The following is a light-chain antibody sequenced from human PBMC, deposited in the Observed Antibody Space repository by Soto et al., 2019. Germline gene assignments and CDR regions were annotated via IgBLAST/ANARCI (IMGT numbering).Light chain of an antibody. CDR1: TGSVTSGHY. CDR3: MLLYTGARV. V-gene: IGLV7-46*01. Sequence: QAVVTQEPSLTVSTGGTVTLTCGSSTGSVTSGHYPYWFQQKPGQVPRRLIYDTSNKHSWTPARFSGSLLGGKAALTLSGAQPEDEADYYCMLLYTGARVFGGGTKLTVL. CDR2: DTS. J-gene: IGLJ3*02.